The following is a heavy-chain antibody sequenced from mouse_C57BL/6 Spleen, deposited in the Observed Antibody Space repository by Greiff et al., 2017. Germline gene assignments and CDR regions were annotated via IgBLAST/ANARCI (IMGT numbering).Heavy chain of an antibody. CDR1: GYTFTDYY. CDR2: INPYNGGT. CDR3: ARLGGDYYAMDY. Sequence: EVQLQQSGPVLVKPGASVKMSCKASGYTFTDYYMNWVKQSHGKSLEWIGVINPYNGGTSYNQKFKGKATLTVDKSSSTAYMELNSLTSEDSAVYYCARLGGDYYAMDYWGQGTSVTVSS. J-gene: IGHJ4*01. D-gene: IGHD1-1*02. V-gene: IGHV1-19*01.